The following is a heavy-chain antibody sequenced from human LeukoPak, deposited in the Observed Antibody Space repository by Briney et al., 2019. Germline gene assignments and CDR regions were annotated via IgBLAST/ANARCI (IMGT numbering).Heavy chain of an antibody. CDR2: IGLDGSER. CDR1: GFTFTSYW. J-gene: IGHJ4*02. CDR3: ATHLNWGWDY. Sequence: PGGSLRLSCATSGFTFTSYWMSWVRQAPGKGLEWVANIGLDGSERYYVDSVKGRFTISRDNAKNSLYLQMNSLRGEDTAVYYCATHLNWGWDYWGRGTLVTVSS. V-gene: IGHV3-7*01. D-gene: IGHD7-27*01.